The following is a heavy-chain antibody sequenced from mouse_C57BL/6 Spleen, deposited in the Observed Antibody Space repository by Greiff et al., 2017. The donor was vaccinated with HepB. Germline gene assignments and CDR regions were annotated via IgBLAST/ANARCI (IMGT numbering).Heavy chain of an antibody. D-gene: IGHD2-3*01. Sequence: QVQLQQSGAELVKPGASVKLSCKASGYTFTSYWMHWVKQRPGQGLEWIGMIHPNSGSTNYNEKFKSKATLTVDKSSSTAYMQLSSLTSEDSAVYYCARSDGYYVNFDYWGQGTTLTVSS. CDR1: GYTFTSYW. CDR2: IHPNSGST. CDR3: ARSDGYYVNFDY. V-gene: IGHV1-64*01. J-gene: IGHJ2*01.